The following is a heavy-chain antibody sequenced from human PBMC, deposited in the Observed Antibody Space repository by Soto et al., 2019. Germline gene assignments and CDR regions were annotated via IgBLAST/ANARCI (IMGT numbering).Heavy chain of an antibody. CDR3: ARESPGYCSGGSCSVFDI. V-gene: IGHV1-69*04. Sequence: ASVKVSCKASGGTFSSYTISWVRQAPGQGLEWMGRIIPILGIANYAQKFQGRVTITADKSTSTAYMELSSLRSEDTAVYYCARESPGYCSGGSCSVFDIWGQGTMVTVS. J-gene: IGHJ3*02. CDR2: IIPILGIA. CDR1: GGTFSSYT. D-gene: IGHD2-15*01.